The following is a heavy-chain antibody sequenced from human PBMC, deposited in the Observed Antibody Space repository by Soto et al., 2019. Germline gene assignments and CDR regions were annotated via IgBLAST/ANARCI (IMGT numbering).Heavy chain of an antibody. CDR1: GDIFTNHA. V-gene: IGHV1-69*13. CDR3: ATSSSVAAAGYFKY. Sequence: APVKVSCKASGDIFTNHAINWVRQAPGQGLEWMGRISPMFDTTNYAQDFQDRVTITADESTTFVYLELNSLKSEDTAVYFCATSSSVAAAGYFKYWGQGTLVTVSS. J-gene: IGHJ4*02. D-gene: IGHD6-13*01. CDR2: ISPMFDTT.